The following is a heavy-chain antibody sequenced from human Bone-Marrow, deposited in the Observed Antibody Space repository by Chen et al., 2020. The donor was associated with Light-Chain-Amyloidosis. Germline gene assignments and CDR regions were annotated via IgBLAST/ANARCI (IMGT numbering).Heavy chain of an antibody. V-gene: IGHV3-30*18. CDR3: AKDPSTAMAFRGYYFDY. D-gene: IGHD5-18*01. CDR2: ISYDGSNK. CDR1: GFTFSSYG. J-gene: IGHJ4*02. Sequence: QVQLVESGGGVVQPGRSLRLSCAASGFTFSSYGMHWVRQAPGKGLEWVAVISYDGSNKYYADSVKGRFTISRDNSKNTLYLQMNSLRAEDTAVYYCAKDPSTAMAFRGYYFDYWGQGTLVTVSS.